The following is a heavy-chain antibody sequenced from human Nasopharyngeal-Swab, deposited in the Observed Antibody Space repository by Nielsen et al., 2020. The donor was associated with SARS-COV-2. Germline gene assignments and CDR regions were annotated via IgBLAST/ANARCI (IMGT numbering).Heavy chain of an antibody. J-gene: IGHJ4*02. CDR3: AREGDPIAAAGTLDY. D-gene: IGHD6-13*01. CDR1: GFTLSSYG. V-gene: IGHV3-33*01. CDR2: IWYDGSNK. Sequence: GESLKISCAASGFTLSSYGMHWVRQAPGKGLEWVAVIWYDGSNKYYADSVKGRFTISRDNSKNTLYLQMNSLRAEDTAVYYCAREGDPIAAAGTLDYWGQGTLVTVSS.